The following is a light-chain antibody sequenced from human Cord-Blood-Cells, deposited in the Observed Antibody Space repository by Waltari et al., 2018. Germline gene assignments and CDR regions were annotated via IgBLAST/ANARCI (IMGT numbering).Light chain of an antibody. CDR2: AAS. CDR3: QQSYSTPIT. J-gene: IGKJ5*01. V-gene: IGKV1-39*01. Sequence: DIQMTQSPSSLSASVGDGVTITCRASQSISSYLNWDQQKPGKAPKLLIYAASSLQSGVPSRFSGSGSGTDFTLTISSLQPEDFATYYCQQSYSTPITFGQGTRLEIK. CDR1: QSISSY.